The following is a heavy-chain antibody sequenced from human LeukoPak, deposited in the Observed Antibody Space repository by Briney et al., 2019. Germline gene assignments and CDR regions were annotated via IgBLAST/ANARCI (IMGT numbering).Heavy chain of an antibody. V-gene: IGHV4-4*02. CDR2: VNLQGST. J-gene: IGHJ4*02. CDR3: AAGLLLRWGYYFDY. Sequence: SETLSLTCGVSGGSITNTNYWTWVRQPPGKGLEWIGEVNLQGSTNYNPSLMGRVAISVDTSENHISLQLTSVTAADTAVYYCAAGLLLRWGYYFDYWGQGTLVTVSS. D-gene: IGHD3-22*01. CDR1: GGSITNTNY.